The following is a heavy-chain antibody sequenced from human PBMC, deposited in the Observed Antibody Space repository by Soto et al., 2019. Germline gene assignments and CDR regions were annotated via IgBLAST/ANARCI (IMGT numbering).Heavy chain of an antibody. Sequence: GGSLRLSCAASGFTFSSYAMSWVRQAPGKGLEWVSAISGSGGSTYYADSVKGRFTISRDNSKNTLYLQMNSLRAEDTAVYYCAKDRVVPAINPSRYYYGMDVWGQGTTVTVSS. D-gene: IGHD2-2*01. J-gene: IGHJ6*02. V-gene: IGHV3-23*01. CDR1: GFTFSSYA. CDR2: ISGSGGST. CDR3: AKDRVVPAINPSRYYYGMDV.